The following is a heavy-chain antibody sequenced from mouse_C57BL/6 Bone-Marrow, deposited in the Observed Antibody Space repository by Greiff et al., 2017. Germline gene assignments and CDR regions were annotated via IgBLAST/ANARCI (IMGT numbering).Heavy chain of an antibody. V-gene: IGHV1-81*01. CDR3: ARYYYSPYWYFEV. CDR1: GYTFTSYG. Sequence: VQLQQSGAELARPGASVQLSCKASGYTFTSYGISWVKQRTGQGLEWIGEIYPRSGNTYYNEKFKGKATLTADKSSSTAYMELRSLTSEDSAVYFCARYYYSPYWYFEVWGTGTTVTVSS. D-gene: IGHD1-1*01. CDR2: IYPRSGNT. J-gene: IGHJ1*03.